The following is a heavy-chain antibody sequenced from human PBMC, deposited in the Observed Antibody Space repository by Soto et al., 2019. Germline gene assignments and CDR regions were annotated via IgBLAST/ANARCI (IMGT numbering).Heavy chain of an antibody. J-gene: IGHJ6*02. V-gene: IGHV1-69*13. Sequence: GASVKVSCKASGGTFSSYAISWVRQAPGQGLEWMGGIIPIFGTANYAQKFQGRVTITADESTSTAYMELSSLRSEDTAVYYCARDMDPLAGATTDYYYYGMDVWGQGTTVTVSS. D-gene: IGHD1-26*01. CDR2: IIPIFGTA. CDR1: GGTFSSYA. CDR3: ARDMDPLAGATTDYYYYGMDV.